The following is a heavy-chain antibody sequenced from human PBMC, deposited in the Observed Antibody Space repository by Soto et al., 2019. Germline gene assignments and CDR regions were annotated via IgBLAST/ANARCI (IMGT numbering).Heavy chain of an antibody. D-gene: IGHD6-19*01. J-gene: IGHJ4*02. V-gene: IGHV3-33*01. CDR3: ARMHDSSGWYFDY. CDR2: IWYDGSNK. CDR1: GFTFSSYV. Sequence: GRPLRLSCAASGFTFSSYVVHWIRQVPGKGLEWVAVIWYDGSNKYYADSVKGRFTISRDNSKNTLYLQMNSLRAEDTAVYYCARMHDSSGWYFDYWGQGTLVTVSS.